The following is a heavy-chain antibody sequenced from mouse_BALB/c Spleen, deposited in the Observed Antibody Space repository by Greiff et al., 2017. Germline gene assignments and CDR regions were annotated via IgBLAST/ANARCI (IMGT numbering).Heavy chain of an antibody. CDR1: GFNIKDTY. J-gene: IGHJ4*01. V-gene: IGHV14-3*02. CDR2: IDPANGNT. D-gene: IGHD1-1*01. Sequence: VQLQQSGAELVKPGASVKLSCTASGFNIKDTYMHWVKQRPEQGLEWIGRIDPANGNTKYDPKFQGKATITADTSSNTAYLQLSSLTSEDTAVYYCALYYGRSLYAMDYWGQGTSVTVSS. CDR3: ALYYGRSLYAMDY.